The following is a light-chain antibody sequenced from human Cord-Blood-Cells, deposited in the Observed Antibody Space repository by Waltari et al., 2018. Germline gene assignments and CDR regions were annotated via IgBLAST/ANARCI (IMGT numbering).Light chain of an antibody. CDR3: NSRDSSGNHWV. CDR2: GKN. CDR1: SLRSYY. V-gene: IGLV3-19*01. J-gene: IGLJ3*02. Sequence: SSELTQDPAVSVALGQTVRITCQGDSLRSYYASRYQQKPGQAPVLVIYGKNNRPLGIPDRFSGSSSRNTASLTITGAQAEDEADYYCNSRDSSGNHWVFGGGTKLTVL.